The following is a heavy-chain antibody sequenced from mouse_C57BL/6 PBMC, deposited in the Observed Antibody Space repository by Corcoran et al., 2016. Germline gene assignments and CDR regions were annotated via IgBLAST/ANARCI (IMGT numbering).Heavy chain of an antibody. CDR2: INPNNGGT. J-gene: IGHJ3*01. CDR1: GYTFTDYY. Sequence: EVQLQQSGPELVKPGASVKISCKASGYTFTDYYMNWVKQSHGKSLEWIGDINPNNGGTSYNQKFKGKATLTVDKSSSTAYMEPRSLTSGDSAVYYCAPRRVWFAYWGQGTLVTASA. CDR3: APRRVWFAY. V-gene: IGHV1-26*01. D-gene: IGHD2-10*02.